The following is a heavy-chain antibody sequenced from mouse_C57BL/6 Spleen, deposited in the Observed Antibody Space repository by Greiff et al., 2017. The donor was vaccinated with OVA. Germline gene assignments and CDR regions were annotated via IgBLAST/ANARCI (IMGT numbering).Heavy chain of an antibody. CDR2: IDPNSGGT. CDR3: SRKSGIYYGYGDGFAY. D-gene: IGHD2-2*01. V-gene: IGHV1-72*01. Sequence: QVQLQQPGAELVKPGASVKLSCKASGYTFTSYWMHWVKQRPGRGLEWIGRIDPNSGGTKYNEKFKSKATLTVDKPSSTAYMQLSSLTSEDSAVYYGSRKSGIYYGYGDGFAYWGQGTLVTVSA. CDR1: GYTFTSYW. J-gene: IGHJ3*01.